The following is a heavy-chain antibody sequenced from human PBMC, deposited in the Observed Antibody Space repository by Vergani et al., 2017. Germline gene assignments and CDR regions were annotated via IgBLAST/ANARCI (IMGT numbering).Heavy chain of an antibody. CDR1: GFTFGDYA. D-gene: IGHD3-10*01. J-gene: IGHJ4*02. Sequence: EVQLVESGGGLVQPGRSLRLSCTASGFTFGDYAMSWVRQAPGKGLEWVGFIRSKAYGGTTEYAASVKGRFTISRDDSKSIAYLQMNSLKTEDTAVYYCTRDLIRSSEQVLWFGELGFWGQGTLVTVSS. CDR3: TRDLIRSSEQVLWFGELGF. V-gene: IGHV3-49*04. CDR2: IRSKAYGGTT.